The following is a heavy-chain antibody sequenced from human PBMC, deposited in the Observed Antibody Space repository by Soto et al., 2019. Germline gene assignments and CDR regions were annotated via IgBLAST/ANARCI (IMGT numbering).Heavy chain of an antibody. J-gene: IGHJ4*02. V-gene: IGHV3-7*01. D-gene: IGHD6-13*01. CDR3: ARGSSLNY. Sequence: EVQLVESGGGLVQPVGSMRLSCVGSGFTLSSYWLSWARQAPGKGLEWLANIKQDGSEQHYVDSVKGRFSISRDNAQNSLFLHMSSLRDEDTAVYYCARGSSLNYWGQGTLVTVSS. CDR2: IKQDGSEQ. CDR1: GFTLSSYW.